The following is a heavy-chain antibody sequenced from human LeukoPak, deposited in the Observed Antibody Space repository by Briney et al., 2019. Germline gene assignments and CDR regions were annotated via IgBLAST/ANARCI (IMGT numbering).Heavy chain of an antibody. D-gene: IGHD6-13*01. CDR2: IYYSGNS. V-gene: IGHV4-39*07. CDR3: ARDLAAVGYGLDP. CDR1: GGSISSSSYY. J-gene: IGHJ5*02. Sequence: SETLSLTCTVSGGSISSSSYYWGWIRQPPGKGLEWIGYIYYSGNSYYNPSLKSRVTISVDTSKNQFSLKLSSVTVADTAVYYCARDLAAVGYGLDPWGQGTLVTVSS.